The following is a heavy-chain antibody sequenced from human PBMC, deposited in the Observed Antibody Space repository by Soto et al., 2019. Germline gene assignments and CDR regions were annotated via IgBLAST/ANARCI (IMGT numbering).Heavy chain of an antibody. Sequence: ASVKVSCKASGYTFTSYGISWVRQAPGQGLEWMGWISAYNGNTNYAQKLQGRVTMTTDTSTSTAYMELRSLRSDDTAVYYCARDRPGIAVAGKYFQHWGQGTLVTVSS. V-gene: IGHV1-18*01. D-gene: IGHD6-19*01. CDR1: GYTFTSYG. CDR2: ISAYNGNT. CDR3: ARDRPGIAVAGKYFQH. J-gene: IGHJ1*01.